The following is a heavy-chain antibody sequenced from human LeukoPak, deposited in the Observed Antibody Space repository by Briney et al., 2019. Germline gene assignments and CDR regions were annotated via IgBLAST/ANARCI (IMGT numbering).Heavy chain of an antibody. CDR3: AREVAAAGTFDY. J-gene: IGHJ4*02. CDR2: INPNSGGT. D-gene: IGHD6-13*01. V-gene: IGHV1-2*02. Sequence: ASVNVSCKASGYTFTGYYMHWVRQAPGQGLEWMGWINPNSGGTNYAQKFQGRVTMTRDTSISTAYMELSRLRSDDTAVYYCAREVAAAGTFDYWGQGTLVTVSS. CDR1: GYTFTGYY.